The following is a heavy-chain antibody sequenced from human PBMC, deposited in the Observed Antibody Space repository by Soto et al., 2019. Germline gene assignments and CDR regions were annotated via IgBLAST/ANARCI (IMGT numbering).Heavy chain of an antibody. Sequence: QVQLVESGGGVVQPGRSLRLSCAASGFTFSSYGMHWVRQAPGKGLGWVAVIWYDGSNKYYADSVKGRFTISRDNSKNTLYLQMNSLRAEDTAVYYCARDKSAFDIWGQGTMVTVSS. J-gene: IGHJ3*02. CDR1: GFTFSSYG. CDR2: IWYDGSNK. V-gene: IGHV3-33*01. CDR3: ARDKSAFDI.